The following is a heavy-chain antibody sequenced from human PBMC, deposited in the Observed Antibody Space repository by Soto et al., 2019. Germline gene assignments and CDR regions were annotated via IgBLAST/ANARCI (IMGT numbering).Heavy chain of an antibody. J-gene: IGHJ6*02. V-gene: IGHV1-69*12. Sequence: QVQLVQSGAEVKKPRSSVKVSCKSSGGTFSSYAISWVRQAPGHGLEWMGGIIPIFGTADYAQQFQGRARITANEATSTAYMELRSLRSEDTAVYYCASSAMDHYYYGMDVWGQGTTVTVSS. CDR1: GGTFSSYA. D-gene: IGHD5-18*01. CDR2: IIPIFGTA. CDR3: ASSAMDHYYYGMDV.